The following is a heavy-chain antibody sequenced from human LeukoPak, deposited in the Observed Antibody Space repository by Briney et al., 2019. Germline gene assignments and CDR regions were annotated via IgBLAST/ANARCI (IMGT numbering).Heavy chain of an antibody. Sequence: ASVKVSCKASGYTFTGYYMHWVRQAPGQGLEWMGWINPNSGGTNYAQKFRGRVTMTRDTSISTAHMELSRLRSDDTAVYYCARANPLYCSSTTCLFDYWGQGTLVTVSS. V-gene: IGHV1-2*02. CDR2: INPNSGGT. D-gene: IGHD2-2*01. CDR1: GYTFTGYY. J-gene: IGHJ4*02. CDR3: ARANPLYCSSTTCLFDY.